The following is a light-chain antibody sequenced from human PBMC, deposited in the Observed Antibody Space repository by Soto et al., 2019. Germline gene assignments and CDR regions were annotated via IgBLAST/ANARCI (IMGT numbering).Light chain of an antibody. V-gene: IGLV2-14*03. Sequence: QSALTQPASVSGSPGQSITISCTATSSDVGGYNYVSWYQQHPGKAPKLMIYDVSGRPSGVSNRFSGSKSGNTASLTISGLQAEDEADYYCSSYTIISTVLFGGGTKVTVL. CDR1: SSDVGGYNY. CDR3: SSYTIISTVL. J-gene: IGLJ2*01. CDR2: DVS.